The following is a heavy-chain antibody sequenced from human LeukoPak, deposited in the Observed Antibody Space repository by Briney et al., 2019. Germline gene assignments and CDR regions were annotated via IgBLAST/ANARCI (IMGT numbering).Heavy chain of an antibody. CDR3: AGGRVSPAGGVDY. V-gene: IGHV4-59*08. Sequence: PSETLSLTCTVSGGSISSYYWSWIRQPPGKGLEWIGYIYYSGSTNYNPSLKSRVTISVDTSKNQFSLKLSSVTAADTAVYYCAGGRVSPAGGVDYWGQGTLVTVSS. J-gene: IGHJ4*02. D-gene: IGHD3-10*01. CDR1: GGSISSYY. CDR2: IYYSGST.